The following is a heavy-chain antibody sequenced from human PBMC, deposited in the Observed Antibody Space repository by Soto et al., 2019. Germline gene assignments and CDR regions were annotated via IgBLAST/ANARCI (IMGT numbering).Heavy chain of an antibody. Sequence: GGSLRLSCAASGFTFNTYVMNWVRQAPGKGLEWVSSISGSAGSSYYADSVKGRFTISRGNSKNTLYLQMNSLRAEDTAVYYCAIDITNRGYSYMFDYWSQGTQVTVS. D-gene: IGHD5-18*01. CDR1: GFTFNTYV. V-gene: IGHV3-23*01. CDR2: ISGSAGSS. J-gene: IGHJ4*02. CDR3: AIDITNRGYSYMFDY.